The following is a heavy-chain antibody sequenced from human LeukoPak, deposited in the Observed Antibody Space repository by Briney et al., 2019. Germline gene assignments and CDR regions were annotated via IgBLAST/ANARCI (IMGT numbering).Heavy chain of an antibody. CDR2: ISSSSSTI. CDR3: ARLDIVATISFGMDV. V-gene: IGHV3-48*01. J-gene: IGHJ6*02. CDR1: GFTFSSYS. D-gene: IGHD5-12*01. Sequence: GGSLRLSCAASGFTFSSYSMTWVRQAPGKGLEWVSYISSSSSTIYYADSVKGRFTISRDNAKNSLYLQMNSLRAEDTAVYYCARLDIVATISFGMDVWGQGTTVTVSS.